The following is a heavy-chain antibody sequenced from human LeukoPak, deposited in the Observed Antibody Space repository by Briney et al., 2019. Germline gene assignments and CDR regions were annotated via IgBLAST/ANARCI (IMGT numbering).Heavy chain of an antibody. CDR3: ASGPRGYSYGYLDY. V-gene: IGHV3-53*01. CDR2: IYSGGST. D-gene: IGHD5-18*01. Sequence: PGGSLRLSCAASGFTVSSNYMSWVRQAPGKGLEWVSVIYSGGSTYYADSVKGRFTISRDNSKNTLYLQTNSLRATDTAVYYCASGPRGYSYGYLDYWGQGTLVTVSS. J-gene: IGHJ4*02. CDR1: GFTVSSNY.